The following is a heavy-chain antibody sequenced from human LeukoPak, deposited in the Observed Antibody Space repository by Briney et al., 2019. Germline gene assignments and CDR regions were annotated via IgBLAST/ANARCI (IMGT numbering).Heavy chain of an antibody. J-gene: IGHJ4*02. Sequence: GGSLRLSCAASGFTFSDYGMSWVRQAPGKGLEWVSSIRGSGDTTFYADSVKGRFTISRDNSKNTLYLQMNSLKAEETALYYCAKRDTSGSYYFDYWGQGTLVTVSS. CDR1: GFTFSDYG. D-gene: IGHD5-18*01. V-gene: IGHV3-23*01. CDR3: AKRDTSGSYYFDY. CDR2: IRGSGDTT.